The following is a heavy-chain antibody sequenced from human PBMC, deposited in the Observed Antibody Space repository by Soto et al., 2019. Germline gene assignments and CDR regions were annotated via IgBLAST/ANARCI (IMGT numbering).Heavy chain of an antibody. J-gene: IGHJ6*02. V-gene: IGHV3-15*01. CDR2: IKSITDGGTT. CDR3: TTDSADIVVVPATFGMDV. D-gene: IGHD2-2*01. CDR1: GINFSNAW. Sequence: GGSQRLSSAASGINFSNAWMTWVRQAPGKGLECVGRIKSITDGGTTDYAAPVKGRFTISRDDSKDTLYLQMNNLRTEDTAVYHCTTDSADIVVVPATFGMDVWGQGTTVTVSS.